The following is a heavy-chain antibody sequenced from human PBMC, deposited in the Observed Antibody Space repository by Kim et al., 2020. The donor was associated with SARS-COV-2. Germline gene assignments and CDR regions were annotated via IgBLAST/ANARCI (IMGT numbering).Heavy chain of an antibody. CDR2: IYLGDSDT. V-gene: IGHV5-51*01. Sequence: GESLKISCKGSGYSFTSYWIGWVRQMPGKGLEWMGIIYLGDSDTRYSPSFQGQVTISADKSISTAYLQWSSLKASDTAMYYCARHHRPDIAAVGSFYYYGMDVWGQGTTVTVSS. D-gene: IGHD6-13*01. J-gene: IGHJ6*01. CDR1: GYSFTSYW. CDR3: ARHHRPDIAAVGSFYYYGMDV.